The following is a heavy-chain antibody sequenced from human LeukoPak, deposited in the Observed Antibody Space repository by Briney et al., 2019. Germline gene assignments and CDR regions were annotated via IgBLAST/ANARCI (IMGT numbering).Heavy chain of an antibody. CDR1: GGSISSYY. CDR3: ARDPYYYDSSGYSSSHAFDI. Sequence: PSETLSLTCTVSGGSISSYYWSWIRQPPGKGLEWIGYIYYSGSTNYNPSLKRRVTISVDTSKNQFSLKLSSVTAADTAVYYCARDPYYYDSSGYSSSHAFDIWGQGTMVTVSS. V-gene: IGHV4-59*01. D-gene: IGHD3-22*01. CDR2: IYYSGST. J-gene: IGHJ3*02.